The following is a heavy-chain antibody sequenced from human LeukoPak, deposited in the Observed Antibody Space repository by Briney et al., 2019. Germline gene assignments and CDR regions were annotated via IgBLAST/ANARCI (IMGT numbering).Heavy chain of an antibody. CDR2: IYYSGST. J-gene: IGHJ6*02. V-gene: IGHV4-39*01. CDR3: ARPPEVRPMFRGVYYYYYGMDV. Sequence: SQTLSLTCTVSGRSISSSSYYWGWIRQPPGKGLEWIGSIYYSGSTYYNPSLKSRVTISVDKSKNPFSLKLSSVTAADTAVYYCARPPEVRPMFRGVYYYYYGMDVWGQGTTVTVSS. CDR1: GRSISSSSYY. D-gene: IGHD3-10*01.